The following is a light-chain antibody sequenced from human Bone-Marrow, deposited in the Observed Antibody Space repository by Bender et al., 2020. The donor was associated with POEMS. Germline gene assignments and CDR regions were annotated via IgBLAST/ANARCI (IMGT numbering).Light chain of an antibody. J-gene: IGLJ2*01. Sequence: SYVLTQPPSVSVAPGKTARITCGGNDIESRSVHWYQQKPGQAPVLVVYSDSDRPSGIPERLSGSNSGNTATLTISGVEAGDEADYYCQVWDNTAVVFGGGTKLTVL. CDR1: DIESRS. CDR3: QVWDNTAVV. V-gene: IGLV3-21*01. CDR2: SDS.